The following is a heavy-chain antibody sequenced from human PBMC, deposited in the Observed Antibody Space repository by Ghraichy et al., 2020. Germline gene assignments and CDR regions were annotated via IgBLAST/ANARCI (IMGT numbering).Heavy chain of an antibody. CDR2: MNPNSGNT. D-gene: IGHD3-3*01. J-gene: IGHJ6*02. Sequence: ASVKVSCKASGYTFTSYGISWVRQAPGQGLEWMGWMNPNSGNTGYAQKFQGRVTMTRNTSISTAYMELSSLRSEDTAVYYCARGPPIFGVVILYYYGMDVWGQGTTVTVSS. V-gene: IGHV1-8*02. CDR1: GYTFTSYG. CDR3: ARGPPIFGVVILYYYGMDV.